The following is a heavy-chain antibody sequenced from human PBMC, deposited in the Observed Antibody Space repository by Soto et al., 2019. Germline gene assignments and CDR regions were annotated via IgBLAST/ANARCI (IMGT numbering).Heavy chain of an antibody. CDR3: ARSGRSPDY. J-gene: IGHJ4*02. V-gene: IGHV3-21*01. D-gene: IGHD1-26*01. CDR2: ISSSSSYI. CDR1: GFIFSAYT. Sequence: EVQLVESGGGLVKPGGSLRLSCAASGFIFSAYTMNWVRQAPGKGLEWVSSISSSSSYIDYADSMRGRFTISRDNAKNSLYLQMTSLRAEDTAVYYCARSGRSPDYWGQGTLVTVSS.